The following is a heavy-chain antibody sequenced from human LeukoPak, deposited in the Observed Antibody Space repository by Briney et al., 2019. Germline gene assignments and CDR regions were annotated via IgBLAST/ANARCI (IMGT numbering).Heavy chain of an antibody. CDR3: ARALGSSSNR. V-gene: IGHV4-4*07. Sequence: SKTLSLTCTVPGGSINNYHWNWIRQPAGKGLEWIGHIYTSGSTDYNPSLKSRVTISQDKSKDQFSLELTSLTAADTAVYYCARALGSSSNRWGQGTLVTVSS. CDR1: GGSINNYH. CDR2: IYTSGST. J-gene: IGHJ4*02. D-gene: IGHD6-13*01.